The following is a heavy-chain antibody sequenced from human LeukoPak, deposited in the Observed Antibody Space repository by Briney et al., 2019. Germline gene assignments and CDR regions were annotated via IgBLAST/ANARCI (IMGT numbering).Heavy chain of an antibody. Sequence: ASVKVSCKVSGYTLTELSMHWVRQAPGKGLEWMGGFDPEDGETIYAQKFQGRVTMTRDTSISTAYMELSRLRSDDTAVYYCARTNYDFWSSYTYYFNYWCQGTLVIVVS. CDR1: GYTLTELS. D-gene: IGHD3-3*01. V-gene: IGHV1-24*01. CDR2: FDPEDGET. CDR3: ARTNYDFWSSYTYYFNY. J-gene: IGHJ4*02.